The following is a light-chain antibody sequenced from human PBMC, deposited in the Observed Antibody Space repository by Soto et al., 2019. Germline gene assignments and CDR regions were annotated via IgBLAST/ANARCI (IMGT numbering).Light chain of an antibody. CDR2: SHD. CDR1: SSNIGRNA. V-gene: IGLV1-44*01. CDR3: QSYDSSLSAVV. Sequence: QSVLTQPPSASGTPGQRVTISCSGSSSNIGRNAVNWYQQVPGTAPKLLIYSHDQRPSGVPDRFSGSKSGTSASLAITGLQAEDEADYYCQSYDSSLSAVVFGGGTKVTVL. J-gene: IGLJ2*01.